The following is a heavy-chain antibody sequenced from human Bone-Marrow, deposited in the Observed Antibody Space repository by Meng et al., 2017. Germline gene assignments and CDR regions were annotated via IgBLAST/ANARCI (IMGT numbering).Heavy chain of an antibody. Sequence: SETLSLTCTVSGGSISSSSYYWGWIRQPPGKGLEWIGSIYYSGSTYYNPSLKSRVTISVDTSKNQFSLKLSSVTAADTAVYYCAREGDIVVVPAAEWMWDWFDPWGQGTLVTVSS. V-gene: IGHV4-39*07. D-gene: IGHD2-2*01. CDR1: GGSISSSSYY. J-gene: IGHJ5*02. CDR2: IYYSGST. CDR3: AREGDIVVVPAAEWMWDWFDP.